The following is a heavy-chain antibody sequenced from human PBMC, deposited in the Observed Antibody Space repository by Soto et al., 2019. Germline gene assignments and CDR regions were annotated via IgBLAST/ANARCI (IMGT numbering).Heavy chain of an antibody. V-gene: IGHV3-21*01. CDR2: ISSTTNYI. CDR3: ARESEDLTSNFDY. J-gene: IGHJ4*02. CDR1: GFTFPRYS. Sequence: LRLSCAASGFTFPRYSMNWVRQAPGKGLEWVSSISSTTNYIYYADSMKGRFTVSRDNAKNAVYLEMDSLSAVDTAVYYCARESEDLTSNFDYWGQGTLVTVSS.